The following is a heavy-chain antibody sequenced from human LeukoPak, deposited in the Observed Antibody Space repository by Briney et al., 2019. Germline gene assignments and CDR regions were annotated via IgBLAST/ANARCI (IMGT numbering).Heavy chain of an antibody. CDR2: IYTSGST. V-gene: IGHV4-61*02. J-gene: IGHJ5*02. D-gene: IGHD1-1*01. CDR3: ARARYNWNGNWFDP. CDR1: GGSISSGSYY. Sequence: SQTLSLTCTVSGGSISSGSYYWSWIRQPAGKGLEWIGRIYTSGSTNYNPSLKSRVTISVDTSKNQFSLKLSSVTAAGTAVYYCARARYNWNGNWFDPWGQGTLVTVSS.